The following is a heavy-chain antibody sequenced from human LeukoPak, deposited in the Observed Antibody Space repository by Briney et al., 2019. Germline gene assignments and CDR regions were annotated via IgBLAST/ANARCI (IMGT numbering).Heavy chain of an antibody. CDR2: ISSSSSTI. Sequence: GGSLRLSCAASGFTFSSYRMHWVRQAPGKGLVWVSYISSSSSTIYYADSVKGRFTISRDNAKNSLYLQMNSLRAEDTAVYYCASADYDILTGYYNPSYWGQGTLVTVSS. J-gene: IGHJ4*02. D-gene: IGHD3-9*01. CDR3: ASADYDILTGYYNPSY. CDR1: GFTFSSYR. V-gene: IGHV3-48*04.